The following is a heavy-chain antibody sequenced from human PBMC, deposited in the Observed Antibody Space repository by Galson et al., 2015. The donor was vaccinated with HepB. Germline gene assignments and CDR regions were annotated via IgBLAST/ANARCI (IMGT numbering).Heavy chain of an antibody. V-gene: IGHV1-69*06. J-gene: IGHJ6*02. D-gene: IGHD3-10*01. Sequence: SVKVSCKASGGTFSSYAISWVRQAPGQGLEWMGGIIPIFGTANYAQKFQGRVTITADKSTSTAYMELSSLRSEDTAVYYCARGRYYYGSGSDHHYYYYGMDVWGQGTTVTVSS. CDR1: GGTFSSYA. CDR3: ARGRYYYGSGSDHHYYYYGMDV. CDR2: IIPIFGTA.